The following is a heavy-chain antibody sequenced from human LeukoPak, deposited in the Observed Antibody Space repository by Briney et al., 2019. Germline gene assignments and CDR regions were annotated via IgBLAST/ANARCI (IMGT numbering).Heavy chain of an antibody. CDR2: IRYDGSNK. CDR3: ANQDSTEYSYYFDF. D-gene: IGHD2/OR15-2a*01. V-gene: IGHV3-30*02. Sequence: PRGSLRLSCGASGFTFSSHGMHWVRQAPGKGLEWVSFIRYDGSNKYYADSVKGRLTISRDNSKNTLYLQMNSLRAEDAAVYYCANQDSTEYSYYFDFWGQGTLVTVSS. CDR1: GFTFSSHG. J-gene: IGHJ4*02.